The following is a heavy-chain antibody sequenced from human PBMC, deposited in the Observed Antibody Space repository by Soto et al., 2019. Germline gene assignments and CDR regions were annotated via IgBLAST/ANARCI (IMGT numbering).Heavy chain of an antibody. CDR1: GYSFTSYW. D-gene: IGHD6-13*01. J-gene: IGHJ6*02. V-gene: IGHV5-51*01. CDR3: ARLQSVAAAGSSHYYYYYGMDV. CDR2: IYPGDSDT. Sequence: GESLKISCKGSGYSFTSYWIGWVRQMPGKGLEWMGIIYPGDSDTRYSPSFQGQVTISADKSISTAYLQWSSLKASDTAMYYCARLQSVAAAGSSHYYYYYGMDVLGQGTTVTVSS.